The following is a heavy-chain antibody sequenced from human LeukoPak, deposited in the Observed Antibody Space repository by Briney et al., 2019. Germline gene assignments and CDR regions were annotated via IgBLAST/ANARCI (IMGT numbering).Heavy chain of an antibody. Sequence: ASETLSLTCSVSGGSISGYYWSWIRQPAGKGLEWIGRIYSSGSTRYSPSFESRVTMTVDTPKNQFSLKLTSVTAADTAIYYCARVDEVGQLSAPPFYYYMDVWGKGNRSPSP. D-gene: IGHD1-1*01. CDR2: IYSSGST. J-gene: IGHJ6*03. CDR3: ARVDEVGQLSAPPFYYYMDV. CDR1: GGSISGYY. V-gene: IGHV4-4*07.